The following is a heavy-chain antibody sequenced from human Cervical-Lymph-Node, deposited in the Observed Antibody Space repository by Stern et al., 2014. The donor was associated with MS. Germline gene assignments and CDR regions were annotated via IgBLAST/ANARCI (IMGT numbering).Heavy chain of an antibody. CDR2: INFNSGGA. D-gene: IGHD4-23*01. CDR1: GYTFTGYY. Sequence: VQLVQSGAEVKKPWASVPVPCKASGYTFTGYYMHWVRQAPGQGLEWMGWINFNSGGANYAQKLQGRVTMTRDTSINTAYMKLSRLKADDTAVYCCVRELGGNSGFDYWGQGTLVIVSS. V-gene: IGHV1-2*02. J-gene: IGHJ4*02. CDR3: VRELGGNSGFDY.